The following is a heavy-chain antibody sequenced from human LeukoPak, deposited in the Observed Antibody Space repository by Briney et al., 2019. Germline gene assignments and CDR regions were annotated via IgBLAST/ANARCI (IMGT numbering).Heavy chain of an antibody. CDR2: INSDGSST. Sequence: GGSLRLSCAASGFTFSSYWMHWVRQAPGKGLVLVSRINSDGSSTSYADSVKGRFTISRDNAKDTLYLQMNSLRAEDTAVYYCARAKRYSSSWYYYYYGMDVWGQGTTVTVSS. D-gene: IGHD6-13*01. CDR1: GFTFSSYW. CDR3: ARAKRYSSSWYYYYYGMDV. J-gene: IGHJ6*02. V-gene: IGHV3-74*01.